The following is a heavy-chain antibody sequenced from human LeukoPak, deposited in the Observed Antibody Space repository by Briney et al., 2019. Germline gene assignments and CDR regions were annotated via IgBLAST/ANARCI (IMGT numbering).Heavy chain of an antibody. Sequence: GGSLRLSCAASGFTFSSYSMNWIRQAPGKGLEWVSSISSSSSYIYYPDSVKGRFTISRDNAKNSLYLQMNSLRAEDTAVYYCARDGYLTSIDYWGEGTLVTASS. V-gene: IGHV3-21*01. CDR2: ISSSSSYI. CDR1: GFTFSSYS. J-gene: IGHJ4*02. D-gene: IGHD2-21*01. CDR3: ARDGYLTSIDY.